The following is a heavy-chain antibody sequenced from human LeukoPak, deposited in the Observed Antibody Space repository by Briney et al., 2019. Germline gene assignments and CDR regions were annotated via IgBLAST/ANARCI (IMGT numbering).Heavy chain of an antibody. CDR1: GFTFITYA. Sequence: GGSLRLSCSASGFTFITYAMSWVRQAPGKGLEWVAGISISGGSTYYADSVKGRFTISRDNSKNTLYLQMNSLRAEDTAVYYCPKRGSGYRAFDYWGQGTLVTVSS. D-gene: IGHD5-12*01. CDR2: ISISGGST. V-gene: IGHV3-23*01. J-gene: IGHJ4*02. CDR3: PKRGSGYRAFDY.